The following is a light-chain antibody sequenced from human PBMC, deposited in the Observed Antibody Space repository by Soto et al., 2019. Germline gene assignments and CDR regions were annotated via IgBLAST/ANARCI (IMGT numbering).Light chain of an antibody. CDR3: ASYTISSTRV. CDR2: EVN. J-gene: IGLJ3*02. V-gene: IGLV2-14*01. CDR1: NNDVGAYNY. Sequence: QLVLTQPASVSGSPGQSITISCTGSNNDVGAYNYVSWYQQHPGKAPKLIIYEVNNQPSGVSHRFSGSKSGNTASLTISGLQADDEADYYCASYTISSTRVFGGGTKLTVL.